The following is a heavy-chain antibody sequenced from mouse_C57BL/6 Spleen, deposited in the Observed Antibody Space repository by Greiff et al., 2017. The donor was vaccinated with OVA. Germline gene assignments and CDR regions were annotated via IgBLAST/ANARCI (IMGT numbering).Heavy chain of an antibody. D-gene: IGHD1-1*01. J-gene: IGHJ4*01. CDR2: INPYNGDT. V-gene: IGHV1-20*01. CDR1: GYSFTGYF. CDR3: ARSYGSGRGYAMDY. Sequence: VQLKQSGPELVKPGDSVKISCKASGYSFTGYFMNWVMQSHGKSLEWIGRINPYNGDTFYNQKFKGKATLTVDKSSSTAHMELRSLTSEDSAVYYCARSYGSGRGYAMDYWGQGTSVTVSS.